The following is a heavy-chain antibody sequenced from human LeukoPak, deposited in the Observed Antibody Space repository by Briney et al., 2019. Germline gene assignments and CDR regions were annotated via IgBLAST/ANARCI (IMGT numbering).Heavy chain of an antibody. Sequence: QPGGSLRLSCAASGFTFSDHYMDWVRQAPGKGLEWVGRSRNIASSYTTEYAASVKGRFTISRDDSQKSLYLQMSSLKTEDTAVYYCARQKYYYDNNGYYVFDYWGQGTLVTVSS. CDR3: ARQKYYYDNNGYYVFDY. V-gene: IGHV3-72*01. CDR1: GFTFSDHY. J-gene: IGHJ4*02. D-gene: IGHD3-22*01. CDR2: SRNIASSYTT.